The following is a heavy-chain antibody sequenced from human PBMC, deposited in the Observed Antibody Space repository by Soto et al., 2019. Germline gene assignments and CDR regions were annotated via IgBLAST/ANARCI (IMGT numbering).Heavy chain of an antibody. CDR2: IYHSGST. CDR3: ARVSKIRVSTSVPDY. Sequence: SETLSLTCTVSGGSISSGDYYWSWIRQPPGKGLEWIGYIYHSGSTYYNPSLRSRVTISIDTSKNQFSLKLSSVTAADTAVYYCARVSKIRVSTSVPDYWGQGTLVTVSS. D-gene: IGHD2-2*01. J-gene: IGHJ4*02. V-gene: IGHV4-30-4*01. CDR1: GGSISSGDYY.